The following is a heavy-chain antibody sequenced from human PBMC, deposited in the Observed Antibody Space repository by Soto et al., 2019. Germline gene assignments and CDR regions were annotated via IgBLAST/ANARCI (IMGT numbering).Heavy chain of an antibody. J-gene: IGHJ6*02. CDR1: GFSFSTYD. D-gene: IGHD5-12*01. V-gene: IGHV3-48*02. CDR2: ISGGSSRI. CDR3: ARVIYGGWSTIKDYYYYAMDV. Sequence: GGSLRLSCAASGFSFSTYDMNWVRQAPGKGLGWVSYISGGSSRIFYADSVKGRFTISRDNAKNSLYLQMNSLRDEDTGVYYCARVIYGGWSTIKDYYYYAMDVWGQGTTVTVSS.